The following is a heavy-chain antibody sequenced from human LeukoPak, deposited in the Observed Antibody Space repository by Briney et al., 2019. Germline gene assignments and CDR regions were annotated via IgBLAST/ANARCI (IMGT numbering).Heavy chain of an antibody. CDR3: AARAYCSGGSCYYSHAEYFQH. CDR1: GHTLTELS. V-gene: IGHV1-24*01. J-gene: IGHJ1*01. Sequence: ASVKVSCKVSGHTLTELSMHWVRQAPGKGLEWMGGFDPEDGETIYAQKFQGRVTMTEDTSTDTAYMELGSLRSEDTAVYYCAARAYCSGGSCYYSHAEYFQHWGQGTLVTVSS. D-gene: IGHD2-15*01. CDR2: FDPEDGET.